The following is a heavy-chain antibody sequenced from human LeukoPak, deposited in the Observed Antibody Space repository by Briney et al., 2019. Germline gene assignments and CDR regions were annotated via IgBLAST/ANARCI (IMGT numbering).Heavy chain of an antibody. CDR1: GYTFTDYY. J-gene: IGHJ4*02. CDR2: INPNSAGT. D-gene: IGHD6-19*01. V-gene: IGHV1-2*02. Sequence: GASVKVSCEASGYTFTDYYMHWVRQAPGQGLEWMGWINPNSAGTNYAQKFEGRVTMTRDTSISTAYMELSRLRSDDTAVYYCAREDSGWYVDYWGQGTLVTVSS. CDR3: AREDSGWYVDY.